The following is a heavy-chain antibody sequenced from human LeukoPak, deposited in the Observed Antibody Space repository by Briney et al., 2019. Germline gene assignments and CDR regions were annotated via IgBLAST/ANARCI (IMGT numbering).Heavy chain of an antibody. V-gene: IGHV3-30*04. J-gene: IGHJ6*03. Sequence: GGSLRLSCAVSGFPLSSYAMSWVRQAPGKGMEWVAVISYDGSNKYYADSVKGRFTISRDNAKNSLYLQMNSLRAEDTAVYYCATSTPLDYYYYYMDVWGKGTTVTVSS. CDR2: ISYDGSNK. CDR3: ATSTPLDYYYYYMDV. D-gene: IGHD1-1*01. CDR1: GFPLSSYA.